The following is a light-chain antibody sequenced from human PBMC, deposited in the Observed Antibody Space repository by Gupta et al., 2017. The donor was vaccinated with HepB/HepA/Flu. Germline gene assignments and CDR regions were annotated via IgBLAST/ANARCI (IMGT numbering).Light chain of an antibody. V-gene: IGKV3-20*01. CDR3: QQYGSSPPWT. CDR1: QSVSSSY. J-gene: IGKJ1*01. CDR2: GAS. Sequence: IVLTQSPGTLSLSPGERATLSCRASQSVSSSYLAWYQQKPGQAPRLLIYGASSRATGIPDRFSGSGYGTDFTLTISRREPEDFAVYDCQQYGSSPPWTFGQGTKVEIK.